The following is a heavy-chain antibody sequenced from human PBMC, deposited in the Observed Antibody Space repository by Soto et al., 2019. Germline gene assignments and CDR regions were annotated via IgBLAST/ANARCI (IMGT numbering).Heavy chain of an antibody. V-gene: IGHV4-39*01. CDR1: GGSISSSSYY. Sequence: SETLSLTCTVSGGSISSSSYYWGWIRQPPGKGLEWIGSIYYSGSTYYNPSLKSRVTISVDTSKNQLSLKMSSVTAADTAVYYCARQSSPYYYFSDMDVGGQGTSDTVSS. D-gene: IGHD6-6*01. CDR3: ARQSSPYYYFSDMDV. CDR2: IYYSGST. J-gene: IGHJ6*02.